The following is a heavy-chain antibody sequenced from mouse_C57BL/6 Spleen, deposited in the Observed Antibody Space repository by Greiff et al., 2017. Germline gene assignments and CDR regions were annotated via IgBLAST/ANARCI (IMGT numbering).Heavy chain of an antibody. J-gene: IGHJ2*01. V-gene: IGHV1-72*01. CDR2: IDPNSGGT. D-gene: IGHD1-3*01. CDR3: ARERESGTVYYFDY. CDR1: GFTFTSYW. Sequence: VQLQQPGAGLVKPGASVKLSCTASGFTFTSYWMHWVQQRPGRGLEWIGRIDPNSGGTNYHESFQSKATLTVDNSSNTAYMQLSRLTSEDTAVYYCARERESGTVYYFDYWGQGTTLTVSS.